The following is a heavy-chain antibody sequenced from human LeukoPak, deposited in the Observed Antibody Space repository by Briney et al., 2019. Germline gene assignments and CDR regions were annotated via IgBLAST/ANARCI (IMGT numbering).Heavy chain of an antibody. V-gene: IGHV1-2*02. CDR3: VLAMGEYFDY. D-gene: IGHD2/OR15-2a*01. CDR2: TNTKSGGT. J-gene: IGHJ4*02. Sequence: GASVKVSCKASGYTFTDHYILWVRQAPGQGLEWMGWTNTKSGGTNYAQKFQGRVTMSRDTSIRTAYMQLRRLMSDDTAVYYCVLAMGEYFDYWGQGTLVTVSS. CDR1: GYTFTDHY.